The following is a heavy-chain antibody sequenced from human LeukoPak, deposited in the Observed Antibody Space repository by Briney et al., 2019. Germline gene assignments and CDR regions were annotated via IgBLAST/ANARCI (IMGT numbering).Heavy chain of an antibody. CDR1: GGSVSSGSYY. J-gene: IGHJ4*02. Sequence: PSETLSLTCTVSGGSVSSGSYYWSWIRQPPGKGLEWIGYIYYSGSTNYNPSPKSRVTISVDTSKNQFSLKLSSVTAADTAVYYCARAGFDESFDYWGQGTLVTVSS. CDR3: ARAGFDESFDY. V-gene: IGHV4-61*01. D-gene: IGHD3-10*01. CDR2: IYYSGST.